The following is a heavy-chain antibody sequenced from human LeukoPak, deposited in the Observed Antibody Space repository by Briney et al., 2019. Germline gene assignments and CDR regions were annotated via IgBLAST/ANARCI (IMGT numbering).Heavy chain of an antibody. Sequence: SETLSLTCTVSGGSISSGTYYWGWIRQPPGKGLEWIGSIYYSGNTYYNPSLKSRVTISVDTSKNQFSLKLSSVTAADTAVYYCARGTPPYGSGYYFDYWGQGTLVTVSS. D-gene: IGHD3-10*01. V-gene: IGHV4-39*07. CDR2: IYYSGNT. CDR3: ARGTPPYGSGYYFDY. J-gene: IGHJ4*02. CDR1: GGSISSGTYY.